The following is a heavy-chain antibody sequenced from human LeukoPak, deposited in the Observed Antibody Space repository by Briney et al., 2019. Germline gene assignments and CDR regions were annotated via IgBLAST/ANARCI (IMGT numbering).Heavy chain of an antibody. CDR2: IYFSGST. V-gene: IGHV4-59*01. CDR1: GGSISSYY. CDR3: AREAVYGGMDV. D-gene: IGHD5/OR15-5a*01. J-gene: IGHJ6*02. Sequence: KPSETLSLTCSVSGGSISSYYWSWIRQPPGKGLEWIGYIYFSGSTNYNPSLKSRVTILVDTSKNQFSLKLSSVTAADTAVYYCAREAVYGGMDVWGQGTTVTVSS.